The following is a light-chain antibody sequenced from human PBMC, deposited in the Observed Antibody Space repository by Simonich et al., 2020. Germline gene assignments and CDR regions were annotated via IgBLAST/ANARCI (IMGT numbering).Light chain of an antibody. J-gene: IGKJ3*01. Sequence: EIVMTQSPATLSVSPGERATLSCRASQSVSSSYLAWYQQKPGLAPRLLIYDASSRATGIPDRFSGSGSGTDFTLTISRLEPEDFAVYYCQQYNNWPLFGPGTKVEIK. CDR3: QQYNNWPL. CDR2: DAS. CDR1: QSVSSSY. V-gene: IGKV3D-20*01.